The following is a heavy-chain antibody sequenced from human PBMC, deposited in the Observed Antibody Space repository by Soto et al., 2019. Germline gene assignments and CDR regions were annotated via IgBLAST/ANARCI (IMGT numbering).Heavy chain of an antibody. J-gene: IGHJ4*02. CDR1: GFSLTSPAVG. CDR2: IYWDDDK. CDR3: AHGSGWLSDY. V-gene: IGHV2-5*02. Sequence: QITLKESGPTLVKPTQTLTLTCTFSGFSLTSPAVGVNWIRQPPGKALEWLALIYWDDDKQYSPSLKSRLTITQDTSKNQVVLTMTNMDPVDTATYYCAHGSGWLSDYWGQGTLVTVSS. D-gene: IGHD6-19*01.